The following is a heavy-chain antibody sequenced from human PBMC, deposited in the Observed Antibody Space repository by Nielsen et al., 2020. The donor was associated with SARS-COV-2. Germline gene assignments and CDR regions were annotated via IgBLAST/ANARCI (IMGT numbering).Heavy chain of an antibody. Sequence: GGSLRLSCAASGFTFSGSAMHWVRQASGKGLEWVGRIRSKANSYATAYAASVKGRFTISRDDSKNTAYLQMNSLKTEDTAVYYCTRRGSGSHPDYWGQGTLVTVSS. D-gene: IGHD1-26*01. CDR1: GFTFSGSA. J-gene: IGHJ4*02. V-gene: IGHV3-73*01. CDR3: TRRGSGSHPDY. CDR2: IRSKANSYAT.